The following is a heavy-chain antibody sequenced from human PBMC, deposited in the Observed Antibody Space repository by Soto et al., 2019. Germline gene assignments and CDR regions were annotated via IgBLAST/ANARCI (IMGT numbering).Heavy chain of an antibody. CDR2: IYTSGST. D-gene: IGHD2-15*01. J-gene: IGHJ6*02. V-gene: IGHV4-4*07. Sequence: SETLSLTCTVSGGSISSYYWSWIRQPAGRGLEWIGRIYTSGSTNYNPSLKSRVTMSVDTSKNQFSLKLSSVTAADTAVYYCARDDPRYCSGGSCYHYYYYGMDVWGQGTTVTVSS. CDR1: GGSISSYY. CDR3: ARDDPRYCSGGSCYHYYYYGMDV.